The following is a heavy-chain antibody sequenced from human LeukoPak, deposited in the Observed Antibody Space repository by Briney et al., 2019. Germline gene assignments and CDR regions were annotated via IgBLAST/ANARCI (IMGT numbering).Heavy chain of an antibody. Sequence: PSQTLSLTCTVSGGSISSGDYYWSWIRQPPGKGLEWIGYIYYSGSTYYNPSLKSRVIISVDTSKNQFSLKLSSVTAADTAVYYCARDNEQWLVHYFDYWGQGTLVTVSS. J-gene: IGHJ4*02. V-gene: IGHV4-30-4*01. CDR1: GGSISSGDYY. CDR2: IYYSGST. CDR3: ARDNEQWLVHYFDY. D-gene: IGHD6-19*01.